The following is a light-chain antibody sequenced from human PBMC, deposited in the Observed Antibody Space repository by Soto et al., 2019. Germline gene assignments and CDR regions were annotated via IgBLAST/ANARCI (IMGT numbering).Light chain of an antibody. J-gene: IGKJ5*01. CDR2: GAS. CDR1: QTVSSS. V-gene: IGKV3-20*01. Sequence: DIVLTQSPGTLSLSPGERATLSCRASQTVSSSLAWYQQKPGQAPRLLISGASSRATGIPDRFSGSGSGTDFTLTISRLEPEDFALYYCQHYVERSPITFGQGTRLEIK. CDR3: QHYVERSPIT.